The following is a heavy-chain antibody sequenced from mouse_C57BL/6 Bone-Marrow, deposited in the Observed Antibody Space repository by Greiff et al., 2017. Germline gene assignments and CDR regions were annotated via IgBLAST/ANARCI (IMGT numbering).Heavy chain of an antibody. CDR2: ISTGGSYT. J-gene: IGHJ2*01. CDR1: GFTFSSYG. CDR3: ARHTFDY. Sequence: EVQRVESGGDLVKPGGSLKLSCAASGFTFSSYGMSWVRQTPDERLEWVATISTGGSYTYYPDSVKGRFTISRDNAKNTLYLQMSSLKSEDTAMYYCARHTFDYWGQGTTLTVSS. V-gene: IGHV5-6*01.